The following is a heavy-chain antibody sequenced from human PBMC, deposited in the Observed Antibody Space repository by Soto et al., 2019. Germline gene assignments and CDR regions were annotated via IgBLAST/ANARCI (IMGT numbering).Heavy chain of an antibody. D-gene: IGHD6-13*01. CDR3: ARGDSRYYYYGMDV. CDR1: GGSFSGYY. Sequence: SETLSLTCAVYGGSFSGYYWSWIRQPPGKGLEWIGEINHSGSTNYNPSLKSRVTISVDTSKNQFSLKLSSVTAADTAVYYCARGDSRYYYYGMDVWGQGTTVTVSS. CDR2: INHSGST. V-gene: IGHV4-34*01. J-gene: IGHJ6*02.